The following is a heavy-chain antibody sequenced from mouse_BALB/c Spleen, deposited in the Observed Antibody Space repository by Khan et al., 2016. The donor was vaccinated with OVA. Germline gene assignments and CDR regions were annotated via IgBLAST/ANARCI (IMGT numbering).Heavy chain of an antibody. V-gene: IGHV3-2*02. Sequence: EVQLQESGPGLVKPSQSLSLSCTVTGYSITSGYGWNWIRQFPGNQLEWMGYISYSGSTNYNPSLKSRISITRDTSKNQFFLQLNSVTTEDTATYYCARTARIKYWGQGTTLTVSS. D-gene: IGHD1-2*01. CDR3: ARTARIKY. CDR2: ISYSGST. CDR1: GYSITSGYG. J-gene: IGHJ2*01.